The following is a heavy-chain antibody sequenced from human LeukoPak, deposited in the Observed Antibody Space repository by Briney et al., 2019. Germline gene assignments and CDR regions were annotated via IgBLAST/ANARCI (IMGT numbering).Heavy chain of an antibody. Sequence: PSETLSLTCAVYGGSFSGYYWSWICQPPGKGLEWIGEINHSGSTNYNPSLKSRVTISVDTSKNHFSLKLSSVTAVDTAVYYCASSKPGYCSGGSCYPDYWGQGTLVTVSS. J-gene: IGHJ4*02. V-gene: IGHV4-34*01. CDR1: GGSFSGYY. CDR3: ASSKPGYCSGGSCYPDY. CDR2: INHSGST. D-gene: IGHD2-15*01.